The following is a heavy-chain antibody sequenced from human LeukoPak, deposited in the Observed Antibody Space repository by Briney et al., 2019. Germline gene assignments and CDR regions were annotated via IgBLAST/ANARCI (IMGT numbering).Heavy chain of an antibody. CDR3: ARGKLYYDSSGYYPTGPWFDP. CDR1: GGSISSGGYY. J-gene: IGHJ5*02. D-gene: IGHD3-22*01. CDR2: IYYSGST. V-gene: IGHV4-31*03. Sequence: PSQTLSLTCTVSGGSISSGGYYWSWIRQHPGKGLEWIGYIYYSGSTYYNPSLKSRVTISVDTSKNQFSLKLSSVTAADTAVYYCARGKLYYDSSGYYPTGPWFDPWGQGTLVTVSS.